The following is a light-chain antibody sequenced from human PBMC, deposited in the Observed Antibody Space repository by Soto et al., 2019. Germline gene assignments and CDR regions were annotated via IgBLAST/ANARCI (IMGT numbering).Light chain of an antibody. CDR3: QQRNNWPPGIT. Sequence: PVSRFFYTGKRATLSCRASQNISVYLAWYRQKPGQAPRLLIFAASNRATGIPARFSGSVSGTDFTLTIGSRYPEDFAVYHCQQRNNWPPGITFGQGTRLEI. J-gene: IGKJ5*01. V-gene: IGKV3-11*01. CDR2: AAS. CDR1: QNISVY.